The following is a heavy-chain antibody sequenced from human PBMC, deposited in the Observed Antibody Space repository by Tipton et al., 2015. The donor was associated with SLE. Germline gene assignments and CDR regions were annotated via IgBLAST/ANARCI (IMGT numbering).Heavy chain of an antibody. D-gene: IGHD6-6*01. J-gene: IGHJ4*02. CDR2: TNHSGST. Sequence: TLSLTCAVYGGSFSGYYWSWIRQPPGKGLEWIGETNHSGSTNYNPSLRSRVTISVDTSKNQFSLKLSSVTAADTAVYYCARNLRQLVPNSQNYWGQGTLVTVSS. CDR3: ARNLRQLVPNSQNY. CDR1: GGSFSGYY. V-gene: IGHV4-34*01.